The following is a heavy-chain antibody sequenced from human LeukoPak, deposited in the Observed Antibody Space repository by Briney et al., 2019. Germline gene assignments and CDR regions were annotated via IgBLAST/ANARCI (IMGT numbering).Heavy chain of an antibody. D-gene: IGHD6-19*01. CDR1: GFGVSVYF. Sequence: GGSLRLSCAVSGFGVSVYFMTWVRQAPGKGLEWVSVIFDGGATYYADSVKGRFSISRDNSANTLHLQMTSLRAEDTAVYYCATQAPGWLVDAFDIWGQGTMVTVSS. V-gene: IGHV3-53*01. CDR3: ATQAPGWLVDAFDI. CDR2: IFDGGAT. J-gene: IGHJ3*02.